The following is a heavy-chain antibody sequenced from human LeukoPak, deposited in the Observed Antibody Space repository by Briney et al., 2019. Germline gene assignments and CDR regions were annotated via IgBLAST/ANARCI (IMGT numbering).Heavy chain of an antibody. CDR3: ARALPRLAVAGHKRTNWFDP. Sequence: ASVKVSCKASGYTFTSYGINWVRQAPGQGLEWMGWISAYNGDTNYAQKLQGRVTITRDTSASTAYMELSSLRSEDMAVYYCARALPRLAVAGHKRTNWFDPWGQGTLVTVSS. V-gene: IGHV1-18*03. D-gene: IGHD6-19*01. CDR1: GYTFTSYG. J-gene: IGHJ5*02. CDR2: ISAYNGDT.